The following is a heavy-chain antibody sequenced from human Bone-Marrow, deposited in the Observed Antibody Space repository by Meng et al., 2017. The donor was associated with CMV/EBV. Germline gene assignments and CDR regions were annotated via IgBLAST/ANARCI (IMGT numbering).Heavy chain of an antibody. CDR1: GYTFTSYG. J-gene: IGHJ4*02. D-gene: IGHD5-12*01. V-gene: IGHV1-18*01. CDR3: ASRGYDSPLDY. CDR2: ISAYNGNT. Sequence: ASVKVSCKASGYTFTSYGISWVRQAPGQGLEWMGWISAYNGNTNYAQKFQGRVTITADKSTSTAYMELSSLRSEDTAVYYCASRGYDSPLDYWGQGTLVTVSS.